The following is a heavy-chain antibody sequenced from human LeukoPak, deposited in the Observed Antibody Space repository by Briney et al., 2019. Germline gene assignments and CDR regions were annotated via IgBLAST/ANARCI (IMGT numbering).Heavy chain of an antibody. CDR1: GGAITSGGYS. V-gene: IGHV4-61*08. Sequence: PSETPSLTCTVSGGAITSGGYSWNWIRQPPGKGLEWIGYIYYSGSTNYNPSLKSRVTISLDTSKNQFSLKLSSVTAADTAVYYCAREGYSSGWYRVDYWGQGTLVTVSS. J-gene: IGHJ4*02. CDR2: IYYSGST. CDR3: AREGYSSGWYRVDY. D-gene: IGHD6-13*01.